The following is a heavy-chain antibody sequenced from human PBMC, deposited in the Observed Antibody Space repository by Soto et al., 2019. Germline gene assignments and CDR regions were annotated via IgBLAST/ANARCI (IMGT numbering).Heavy chain of an antibody. CDR1: GFSLSTSGVG. D-gene: IGHD6-13*01. Sequence: QITLKESGPPLVKPTQTLTLTCTFSGFSLSTSGVGVGWIRQPPGKALEWLALLYWDDDKRYSPSVKSRLTITQYTSKYLVVLTTTNIDPPDTATYYCAHSDRVKLHASDIWGQGTMVTVSS. CDR2: LYWDDDK. V-gene: IGHV2-5*02. CDR3: AHSDRVKLHASDI. J-gene: IGHJ3*02.